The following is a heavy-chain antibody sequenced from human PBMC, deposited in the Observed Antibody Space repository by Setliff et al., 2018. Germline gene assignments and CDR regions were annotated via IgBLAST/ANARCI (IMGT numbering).Heavy chain of an antibody. J-gene: IGHJ3*02. CDR3: ARDGGYCSGSYRGAFDI. CDR2: ISAYNGNT. D-gene: IGHD2-15*01. Sequence: ASVKVSCKASGYTFTSYGISWVRQAPGQGLEWMGWISAYNGNTNYAQRLQGRVTMTTDTSTSTAYMELRSLRSEDTAVYYCARDGGYCSGSYRGAFDIWGQGTMVTVSS. V-gene: IGHV1-18*01. CDR1: GYTFTSYG.